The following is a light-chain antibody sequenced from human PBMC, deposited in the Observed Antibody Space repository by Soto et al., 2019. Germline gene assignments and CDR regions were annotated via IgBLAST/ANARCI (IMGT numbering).Light chain of an antibody. CDR3: QVWDSSTAAWV. V-gene: IGLV3-9*01. CDR2: RDV. J-gene: IGLJ3*02. Sequence: SYELTQPLSVSVALGQTARITCGGNNIGSKNVHWYQHKPGQAPVLVIYRDVNRPSGIPERFSGSNSGNTATLTISRAQAGDEADYYCQVWDSSTAAWVFGGGTKLTFL. CDR1: NIGSKN.